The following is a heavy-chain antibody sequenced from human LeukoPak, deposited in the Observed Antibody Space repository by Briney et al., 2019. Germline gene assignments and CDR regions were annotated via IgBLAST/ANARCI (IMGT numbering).Heavy chain of an antibody. D-gene: IGHD1-7*01. J-gene: IGHJ4*02. V-gene: IGHV3-33*01. Sequence: GGSLRLSCAASGFTFSSYGMHWVRQAPGKGLEWVAVIWYDGSNKYYADSVKGRFTISRDNSKNTLYLQMNGLRAEDTAVYYCARENYLGDYFDYWGQGTLVTVSS. CDR1: GFTFSSYG. CDR3: ARENYLGDYFDY. CDR2: IWYDGSNK.